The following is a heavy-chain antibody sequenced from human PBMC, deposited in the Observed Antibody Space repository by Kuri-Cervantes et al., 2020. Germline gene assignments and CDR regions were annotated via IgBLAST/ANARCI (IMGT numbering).Heavy chain of an antibody. CDR3: ARDGPVLSDILGYNWFDP. Sequence: GESLKISCAASGFTFSSYGMHWVRQAPGKGLEWVAVIWYDGSNTYYADSVKGRFTISRDNSKNTLYLQMNSLRAEDTAVYYCARDGPVLSDILGYNWFDPWGQGTLVTVSS. J-gene: IGHJ5*02. CDR1: GFTFSSYG. CDR2: IWYDGSNT. D-gene: IGHD3-9*01. V-gene: IGHV3-33*01.